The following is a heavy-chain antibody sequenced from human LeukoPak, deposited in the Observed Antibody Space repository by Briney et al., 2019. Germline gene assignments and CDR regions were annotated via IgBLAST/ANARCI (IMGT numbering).Heavy chain of an antibody. CDR3: ARDRGAWTGTIFDY. CDR1: GFTFSSYS. CDR2: ISSSSSYI. V-gene: IGHV3-21*01. Sequence: GGSLRLSCAASGFTFSSYSMNWVRQAPGKGLEWVSSISSSSSYIYYADSVKGRFTISRDNAKISLYLQMNGLRAEDTAVYYCARDRGAWTGTIFDYWGQGTLVTVSS. J-gene: IGHJ4*02. D-gene: IGHD1-7*01.